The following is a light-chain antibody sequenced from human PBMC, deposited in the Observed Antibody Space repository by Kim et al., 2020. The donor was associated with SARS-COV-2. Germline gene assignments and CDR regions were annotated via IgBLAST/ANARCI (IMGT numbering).Light chain of an antibody. J-gene: IGKJ2*01. CDR1: QSVNNNY. CDR2: GAS. Sequence: LSPGERATLSCKASQSVNNNYLAWYQQKPGQAPRLLIRGASSRATGIPDRFSGSGSGTDFTLTISRLEPEDFAVYYCQQYGSAPNTFGQGTKLEI. CDR3: QQYGSAPNT. V-gene: IGKV3-20*01.